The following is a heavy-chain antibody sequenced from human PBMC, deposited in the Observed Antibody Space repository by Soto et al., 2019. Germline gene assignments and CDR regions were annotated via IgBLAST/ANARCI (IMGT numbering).Heavy chain of an antibody. CDR3: ARDSGLLAHCGGDCSHHDAFDI. Sequence: QVQLQESGPGLVKPSQTLSLTCTVSGGSISSGGYYWSWIRQHPGKGLEWIGYIYYSGSTYYNPSLKSRVTISVDTSKNQFSLKLSSVTAADTAVYYCARDSGLLAHCGGDCSHHDAFDIWGQGTMVTVSS. V-gene: IGHV4-31*03. CDR2: IYYSGST. J-gene: IGHJ3*02. CDR1: GGSISSGGYY. D-gene: IGHD2-21*01.